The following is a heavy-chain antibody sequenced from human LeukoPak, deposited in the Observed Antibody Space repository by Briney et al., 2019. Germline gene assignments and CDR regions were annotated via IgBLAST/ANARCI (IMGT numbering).Heavy chain of an antibody. CDR2: IYHSGST. V-gene: IGHV4-38-2*01. Sequence: SSETLSLTCAVSGYSISSGYYWGWIRQPPGKGLEWIGSIYHSGSTYYNPSLKSRVTISVDTSKNQFSLKLSSVTAADTAVYYCASSRAGGITIFGRWGQGTLVTVSS. CDR3: ASSRAGGITIFGR. CDR1: GYSISSGYY. J-gene: IGHJ4*02. D-gene: IGHD3-3*01.